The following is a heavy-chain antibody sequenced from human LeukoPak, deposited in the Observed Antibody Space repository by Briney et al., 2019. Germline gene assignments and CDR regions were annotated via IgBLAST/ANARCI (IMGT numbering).Heavy chain of an antibody. V-gene: IGHV1-69*05. CDR1: GGTFSSYA. J-gene: IGHJ3*02. CDR3: ARTAASYDAFDI. Sequence: SVKVSCKASGGTFSSYAISWVRQAPGQGLEWMGGIIPIFGTANYAQKFQGRVTITTDESTSTAYMELSSLRSEDTAVYYCARTAASYDAFDIWGQGTLVTVSS. D-gene: IGHD6-13*01. CDR2: IIPIFGTA.